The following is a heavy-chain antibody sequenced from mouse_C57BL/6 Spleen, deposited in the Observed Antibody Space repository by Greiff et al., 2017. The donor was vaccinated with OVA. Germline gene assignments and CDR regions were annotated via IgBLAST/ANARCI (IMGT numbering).Heavy chain of an antibody. CDR3: TMRRFEGWFAY. CDR2: IDPEDGDT. V-gene: IGHV14-1*01. CDR1: GFNIKDYY. Sequence: EVQLQQSGAELVRPGASVKLSCTASGFNIKDYYMHWVKQRPEQGLEWIGRIDPEDGDTEYAPKFQGKATMTADTSSNTAYLQLSSLTSEDTAVYYCTMRRFEGWFAYWGQGTLVTVSA. J-gene: IGHJ3*01.